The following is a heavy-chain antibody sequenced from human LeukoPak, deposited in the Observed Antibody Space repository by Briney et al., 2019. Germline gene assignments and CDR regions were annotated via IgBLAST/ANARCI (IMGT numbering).Heavy chain of an antibody. CDR2: INAGNGNI. D-gene: IGHD6-19*01. CDR3: ARAFDSGLNY. CDR1: GDNFTSYD. Sequence: ASVRVSCKAAGDNFTSYDINRVRQATGQRLEWMGRINAGNGNIIYSQNFQGRVTITRDTSASAAYMELSSLRSEDTAVYYCARAFDSGLNYWGQGTLVSVSS. J-gene: IGHJ4*02. V-gene: IGHV1-3*01.